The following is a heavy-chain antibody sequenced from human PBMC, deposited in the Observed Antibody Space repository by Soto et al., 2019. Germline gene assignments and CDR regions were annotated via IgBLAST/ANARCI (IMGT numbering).Heavy chain of an antibody. D-gene: IGHD1-7*01. V-gene: IGHV1-46*01. CDR2: VHPSRGTA. Sequence: QAQLLQSGAEMKKPGASVKVSCKASGYTFINYFIHWVRQAPGQGLEWIGIVHPSRGTADYAQKFQGRVTLTTDMSTRTVYMGLSSLRSEDTAVYYCARPLIGNTVDLWGQGTTVIVSS. CDR3: ARPLIGNTVDL. J-gene: IGHJ3*01. CDR1: GYTFINYF.